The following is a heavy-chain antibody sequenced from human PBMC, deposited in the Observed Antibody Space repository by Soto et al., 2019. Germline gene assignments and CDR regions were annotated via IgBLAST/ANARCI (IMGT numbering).Heavy chain of an antibody. V-gene: IGHV1-69*04. Sequence: SVKVSCKASGGTFSSYTISWVRQAPGQGLEWMGRIIPILGIANYAQKFQGRVTITADKSTSTAYMELSSLRSEDTAVYYCARDYSGYAYYFDYWGQGTLVTVSS. D-gene: IGHD2-2*03. CDR2: IIPILGIA. CDR1: GGTFSSYT. J-gene: IGHJ4*02. CDR3: ARDYSGYAYYFDY.